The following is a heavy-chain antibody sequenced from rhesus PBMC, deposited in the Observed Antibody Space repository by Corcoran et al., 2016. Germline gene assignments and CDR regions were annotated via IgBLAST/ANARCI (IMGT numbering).Heavy chain of an antibody. CDR3: VKHSVSGYGSFDY. CDR2: ITYTGPT. CDR1: GGSISSGYNY. J-gene: IGHJ4*01. Sequence: QVQLQESGPGLVKPSETLSLTCAVSGGSISSGYNYWSWIRQPPGKGLECIGYITYTGPTNYNPSLKSRVTFSRDTSKNQFSLKLSSVTAADSAVYYCVKHSVSGYGSFDYWGQGVLVTVSS. D-gene: IGHD3-9*01. V-gene: IGHV4-122*02.